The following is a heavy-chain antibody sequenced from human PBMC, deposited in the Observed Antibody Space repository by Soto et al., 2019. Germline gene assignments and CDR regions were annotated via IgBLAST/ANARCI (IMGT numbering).Heavy chain of an antibody. J-gene: IGHJ4*02. D-gene: IGHD6-19*01. V-gene: IGHV1-8*01. CDR1: GYPFTTYD. CDR2: INLNSGHT. CDR3: ARGRGWRDY. Sequence: QVQLVQSGAEVKKPGASVKVSCKASGYPFTTYDISWVRQAAGQGREWMGWINLNSGHTDHAQRFQGRVTMTRNTSLSTAYMELTSLSSEDTAVYYCARGRGWRDYWGQGTLVTVSS.